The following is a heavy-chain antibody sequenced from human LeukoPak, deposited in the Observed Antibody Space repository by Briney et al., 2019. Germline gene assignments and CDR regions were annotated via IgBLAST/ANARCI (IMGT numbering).Heavy chain of an antibody. CDR2: ISSSSSYI. CDR1: GFTFSSYS. Sequence: PGGSPRLSCAASGFTFSSYSMNWVRQAPGKGLEWVSSISSSSSYIYYADSVKGRFTISRDNAKNSLYLQMNSLRAEDTAVYYCASGEVYYYDSSGYYFGYWGQGTLVTVSS. J-gene: IGHJ4*02. V-gene: IGHV3-21*01. D-gene: IGHD3-22*01. CDR3: ASGEVYYYDSSGYYFGY.